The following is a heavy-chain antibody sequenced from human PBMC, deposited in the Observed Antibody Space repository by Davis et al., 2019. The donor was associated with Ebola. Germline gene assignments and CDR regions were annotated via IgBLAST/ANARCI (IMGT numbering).Heavy chain of an antibody. Sequence: GGSLRLSCAASGFAFSDYSMTWVRQAPGKGLEWLSYISSGGVTTYYADSVKGRFSSSRDNAKNSLFLQMDSLRDEDSAVYYCARVSRIAVAGTNDYWGQGTLVTVSS. CDR3: ARVSRIAVAGTNDY. D-gene: IGHD6-19*01. CDR1: GFAFSDYS. J-gene: IGHJ4*02. V-gene: IGHV3-48*02. CDR2: ISSGGVTT.